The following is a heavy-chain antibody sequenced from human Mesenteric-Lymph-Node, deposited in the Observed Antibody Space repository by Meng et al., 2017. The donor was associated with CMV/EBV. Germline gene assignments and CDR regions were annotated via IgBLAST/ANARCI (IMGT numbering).Heavy chain of an antibody. D-gene: IGHD3-3*01. V-gene: IGHV1-3*02. CDR3: ARDRDYDFWSGYYIWRNYYYGMDV. Sequence: ASVKVSCKASGYTFTSYAMHWVRQAPGQRLEWMGWSNAGNGNTKYSQEFQGRVTITRDTSASTAYMELNSLRAEDTAVYYCARDRDYDFWSGYYIWRNYYYGMDVWGQGTTVTVSS. CDR1: GYTFTSYA. J-gene: IGHJ6*02. CDR2: SNAGNGNT.